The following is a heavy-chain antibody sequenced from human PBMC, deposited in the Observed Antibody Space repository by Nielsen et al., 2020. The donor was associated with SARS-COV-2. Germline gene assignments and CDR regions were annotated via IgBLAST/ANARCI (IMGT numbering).Heavy chain of an antibody. CDR3: ARDFNYYYYYYGMDV. V-gene: IGHV4-34*01. CDR1: GGSFSGYY. CDR2: INHSGST. D-gene: IGHD3-9*01. J-gene: IGHJ6*02. Sequence: SQTLSLTCAVYGGSFSGYYWSWIRQPPGKGLEWIGEINHSGSTNYNPSLKSRVTISVDTSKNQFSLKLSSVTAADTAVYYCARDFNYYYYYYGMDVWGQGTTVTVSS.